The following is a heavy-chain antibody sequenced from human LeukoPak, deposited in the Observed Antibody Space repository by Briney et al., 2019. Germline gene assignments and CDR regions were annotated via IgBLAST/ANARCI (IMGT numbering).Heavy chain of an antibody. J-gene: IGHJ4*02. D-gene: IGHD3-3*01. V-gene: IGHV3-7*01. CDR2: IKLDGSEK. Sequence: GGSLRLSCAASGFTFSSYWMNGVRQAPGKGLEWVANIKLDGSEKYYVDSVKGRFTISRDNAENSLYLQMNSLRAEDTAVYYYARGGGDYWGRGTPVTVSS. CDR3: ARGGGDY. CDR1: GFTFSSYW.